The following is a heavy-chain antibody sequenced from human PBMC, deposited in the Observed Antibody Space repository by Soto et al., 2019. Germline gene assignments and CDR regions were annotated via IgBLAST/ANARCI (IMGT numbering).Heavy chain of an antibody. D-gene: IGHD6-19*01. CDR2: IYYSGST. CDR1: GGSSSSGGYC. Sequence: TSETLSLTCTVSGGSSSSGGYCWSWIRKHPGKGLEWIGYIYYSGSTYYNPSLKSRVTISVDTSKNQFSLKLSSVTAADTAVYYCARIKGYSSGWYWFYFDYWGQGTLVTVSS. CDR3: ARIKGYSSGWYWFYFDY. J-gene: IGHJ4*02. V-gene: IGHV4-31*03.